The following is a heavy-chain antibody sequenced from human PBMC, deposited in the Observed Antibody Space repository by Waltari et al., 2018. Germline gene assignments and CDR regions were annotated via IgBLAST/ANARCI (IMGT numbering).Heavy chain of an antibody. CDR3: TRPALRGSPDY. D-gene: IGHD2-15*01. CDR1: GFTFSGSA. J-gene: IGHJ4*02. Sequence: EVQLVESGGGLVQPGGSLKLSCAASGFTFSGSAMHWVRQASGKGLEWVGRIRSKANSYATAYAASVKGRFTISRDDSKNTAYLQMNSLKTEDTAVYYCTRPALRGSPDYWGQGTLVIVSS. V-gene: IGHV3-73*01. CDR2: IRSKANSYAT.